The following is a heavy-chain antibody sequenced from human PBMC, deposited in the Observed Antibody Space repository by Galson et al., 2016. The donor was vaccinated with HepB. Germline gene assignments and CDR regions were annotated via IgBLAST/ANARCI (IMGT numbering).Heavy chain of an antibody. CDR1: GYTFPNYG. D-gene: IGHD3-10*01. CDR3: ARAVSGSPNWFDP. V-gene: IGHV1-18*01. Sequence: SVKVSCKASGYTFPNYGITWVRQAPGQGLEWMGWISGYNGNTNYAQKVQGRVTMTTDTSTSTAYMELRSLRSDDTAVCYCARAVSGSPNWFDPWGQGTLVTVSS. J-gene: IGHJ5*02. CDR2: ISGYNGNT.